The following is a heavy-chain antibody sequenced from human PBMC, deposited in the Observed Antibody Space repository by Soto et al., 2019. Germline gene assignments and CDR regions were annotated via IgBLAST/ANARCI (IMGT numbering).Heavy chain of an antibody. D-gene: IGHD3-22*01. V-gene: IGHV1-18*03. CDR2: ISAYNGNT. CDR3: ARGIEEEYYYDSSGPTPFDY. Sequence: GASVKVSCKASGYTFTSYGISWVRQAPGQGLEWMGWISAYNGNTNYAQKLQGRVTMTTDTSTSTAYMELRSLRSEDMAVYYCARGIEEEYYYDSSGPTPFDYWGQGTLVTVSS. CDR1: GYTFTSYG. J-gene: IGHJ4*02.